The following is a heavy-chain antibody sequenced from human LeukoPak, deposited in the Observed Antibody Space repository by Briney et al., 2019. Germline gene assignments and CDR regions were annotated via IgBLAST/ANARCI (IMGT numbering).Heavy chain of an antibody. CDR3: AKDRCSNGIGCYYYYMDV. Sequence: GGSLRLSCAASGFTFSSYGMSWVRQAPGKGLEWVSAISGSGGSTYYADSVKGRFTISRDNSKNTLYLQMNSLRAEDTAVYYCAKDRCSNGIGCYYYYMDVWGKGTTVTVSS. CDR1: GFTFSSYG. V-gene: IGHV3-23*01. J-gene: IGHJ6*03. D-gene: IGHD2-8*01. CDR2: ISGSGGST.